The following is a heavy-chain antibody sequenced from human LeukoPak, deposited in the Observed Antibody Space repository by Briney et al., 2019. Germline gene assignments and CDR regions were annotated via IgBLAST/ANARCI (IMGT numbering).Heavy chain of an antibody. J-gene: IGHJ3*02. D-gene: IGHD6-19*01. CDR1: GFTFSSYG. CDR2: IWYDGSNK. CDR3: AKGRIAVAGGNDAFDI. Sequence: GGSLRLSCAASGFTFSSYGMHWVRQAPGKGLEWVADIWYDGSNKYYADSVKGRFTISRDNSKNTLYLQMNSLRAEDTAVYYCAKGRIAVAGGNDAFDIWGQGTMVTVSS. V-gene: IGHV3-33*06.